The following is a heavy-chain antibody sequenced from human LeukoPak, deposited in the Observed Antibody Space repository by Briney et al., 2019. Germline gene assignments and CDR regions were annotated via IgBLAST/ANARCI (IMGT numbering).Heavy chain of an antibody. D-gene: IGHD3-10*01. J-gene: IGHJ4*02. CDR3: AKGLYGSGSYYEFEY. Sequence: GGSLRLSCAASGFTFSSYAMSWVRQAPGKGLEWVSAISGSGGSTYYADSVKGRFTISRDNSKNTLDLQMNSLRAEDTAVYYCAKGLYGSGSYYEFEYWGQGTLVTVSS. CDR2: ISGSGGST. CDR1: GFTFSSYA. V-gene: IGHV3-23*01.